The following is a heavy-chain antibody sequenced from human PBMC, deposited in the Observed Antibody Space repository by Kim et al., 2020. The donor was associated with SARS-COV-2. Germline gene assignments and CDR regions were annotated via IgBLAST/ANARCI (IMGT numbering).Heavy chain of an antibody. J-gene: IGHJ6*02. V-gene: IGHV4-39*01. CDR1: GGSISSSSYY. Sequence: SETLSLTCTVSGGSISSSSYYWGWIRQPPGKGLEWIGSIYYSGSTYYNPSLKSRVTISVDTSKNQFSLKLSSVTAADTAVYYCSLGYYDFWSGYPQAYYYYGMDVWGQGTTVTVSS. CDR3: SLGYYDFWSGYPQAYYYYGMDV. CDR2: IYYSGST. D-gene: IGHD3-3*01.